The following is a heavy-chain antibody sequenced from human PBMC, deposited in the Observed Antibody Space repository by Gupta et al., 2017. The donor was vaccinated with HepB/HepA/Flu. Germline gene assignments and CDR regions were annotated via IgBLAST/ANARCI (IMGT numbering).Heavy chain of an antibody. CDR3: VRNWNHYFYYYYMDV. Sequence: QVQLVESGGGVVQPGRSLRLSCVASGFSFSSYAMPWVRQAPGKGLGWVAVIWNDGSNEDYADSVKGRFTISRDNSKNTLYLQMNSLRAEDTAVYYCVRNWNHYFYYYYMDVWGRGTTVTVSS. CDR1: GFSFSSYA. D-gene: IGHD1-1*01. J-gene: IGHJ6*03. V-gene: IGHV3-33*01. CDR2: IWNDGSNE.